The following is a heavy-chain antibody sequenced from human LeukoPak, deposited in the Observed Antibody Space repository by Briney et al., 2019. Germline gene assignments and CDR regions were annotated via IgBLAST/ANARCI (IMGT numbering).Heavy chain of an antibody. D-gene: IGHD6-19*01. J-gene: IGHJ4*02. Sequence: GGSLRLSCAASGFTFSSYGMHWVRQAPGKGLEWVAFIRYDGSNKYYADSVKGRFTISRDNSKNTLYLQMNSLRAEDTAVYYCAKHMAVAGTYPGSIDYWGQGTLVTVSS. CDR3: AKHMAVAGTYPGSIDY. V-gene: IGHV3-30*02. CDR2: IRYDGSNK. CDR1: GFTFSSYG.